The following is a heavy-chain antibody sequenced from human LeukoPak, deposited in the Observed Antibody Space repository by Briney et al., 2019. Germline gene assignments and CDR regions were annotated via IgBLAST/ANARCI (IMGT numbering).Heavy chain of an antibody. CDR1: GGTFSSYA. J-gene: IGHJ4*02. Sequence: SVKVSCKASGGTFSSYAISWVRQAPGQGLEWMGGIIPIFGTANYAQKFQGRVTITTDESTSIAYMELSSLRSEDTAVYYCAADVYYYDSSGYFDYWGQGTLVTVSS. CDR3: AADVYYYDSSGYFDY. V-gene: IGHV1-69*05. D-gene: IGHD3-22*01. CDR2: IIPIFGTA.